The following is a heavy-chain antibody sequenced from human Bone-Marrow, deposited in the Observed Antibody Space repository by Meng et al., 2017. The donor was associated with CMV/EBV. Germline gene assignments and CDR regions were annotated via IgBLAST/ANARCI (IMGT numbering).Heavy chain of an antibody. J-gene: IGHJ6*02. V-gene: IGHV4-39*07. CDR3: AKEKYGGAGWAFYHGIDV. CDR1: GGSISSSSYY. CDR2: IYYSGST. Sequence: GSLRLSCTVSGGSISSSSYYWGWIRQPPGKGLEWIGSIYYSGSTYYNPSLKSRVTISVDTSKNQFSLKLSSVTAADTAVYYCAKEKYGGAGWAFYHGIDVWGQGTAVTVSS. D-gene: IGHD4-23*01.